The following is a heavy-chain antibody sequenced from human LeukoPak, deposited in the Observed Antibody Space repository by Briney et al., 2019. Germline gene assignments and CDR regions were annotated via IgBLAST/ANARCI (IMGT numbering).Heavy chain of an antibody. J-gene: IGHJ4*02. CDR1: GFTFSTYW. V-gene: IGHV3-74*01. D-gene: IGHD6-13*01. CDR3: ARVQAQQLDTYFDY. CDR2: INSDGSST. Sequence: PGGSLRLSCAASGFTFSTYWIHWVRQAPGKGLVWVARINSDGSSTTYADSVKGRFTISRDNAKNTVYLQMNSLRAEDTAVYYCARVQAQQLDTYFDYWGQGTLVTVSS.